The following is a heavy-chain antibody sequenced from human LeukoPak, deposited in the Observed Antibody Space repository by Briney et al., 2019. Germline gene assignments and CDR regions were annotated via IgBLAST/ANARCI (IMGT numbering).Heavy chain of an antibody. Sequence: SETLSLTCTVSCVSISSSNSYWGWIRQPPGKGLEWIGSIYYSGNTYYNASLKSQVSISIDTSKNQFSLKLTSVTAADTAVYYCARQTGSGLFILPGGQGTLVTVSS. J-gene: IGHJ4*02. V-gene: IGHV4-39*01. CDR2: IYYSGNT. CDR3: ARQTGSGLFILP. CDR1: CVSISSSNSY. D-gene: IGHD3/OR15-3a*01.